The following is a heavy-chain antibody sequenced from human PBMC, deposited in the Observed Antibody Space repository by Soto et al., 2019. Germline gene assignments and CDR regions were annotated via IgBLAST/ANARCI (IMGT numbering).Heavy chain of an antibody. CDR1: GFTFSSYA. V-gene: IGHV3-23*01. CDR3: AKHPMFGEFDY. Sequence: EVQLLESGGGLVQPGGSLRLSCAASGFTFSSYAMSWVRQAPGKGLEWVSAISGSGGSTYYADSVKGRFTISRDNSKNPLYLQMNSLRAEDPAVYFRAKHPMFGEFDYWGQGTLVTVSS. D-gene: IGHD3-10*02. CDR2: ISGSGGST. J-gene: IGHJ4*02.